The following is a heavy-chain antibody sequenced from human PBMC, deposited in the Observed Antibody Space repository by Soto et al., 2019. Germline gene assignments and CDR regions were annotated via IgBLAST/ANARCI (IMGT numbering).Heavy chain of an antibody. J-gene: IGHJ4*02. CDR3: AADVIGVAGDFDH. Sequence: LVQSGPDVKKPGTSVKVSCKTSGFTFGSSAVQWVRQVRGQRLEWIGWIVVASGYSNVAQKVQVRVALTRDLSTNTALMELSRLTSEDSVMYYCAADVIGVAGDFDHWGQGTLVSVSS. CDR2: IVVASGYS. V-gene: IGHV1-58*01. CDR1: GFTFGSSA. D-gene: IGHD6-19*01.